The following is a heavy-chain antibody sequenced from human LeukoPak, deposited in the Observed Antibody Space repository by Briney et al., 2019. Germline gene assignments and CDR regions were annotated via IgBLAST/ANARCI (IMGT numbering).Heavy chain of an antibody. CDR1: GFSFSSSE. D-gene: IGHD1-7*01. CDR2: ISSGGSTI. CDR3: ARGFNWNYKYYFDY. Sequence: GGSLRLSCAASGFSFSSSEMNWVRQAPGKGLEWVSYISSGGSTIYYADSVKGRFTISRDNAKNSLYLQMNSLRAEDTAVYYCARGFNWNYKYYFDYWGQGTLVTVSS. V-gene: IGHV3-48*03. J-gene: IGHJ4*02.